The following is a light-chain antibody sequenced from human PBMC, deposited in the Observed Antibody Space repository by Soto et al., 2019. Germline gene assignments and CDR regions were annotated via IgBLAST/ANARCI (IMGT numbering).Light chain of an antibody. J-gene: IGKJ1*01. CDR1: QSVSGSS. Sequence: EIVWTQSPGTLSLSPGERATISCRASQSVSGSSLAWYQQRLGQAPRLLIYDASSRATGIPDRFSGSGSGTDFTLTISRLEPEDFAVYYCQQHGSGPWTFGQGTKVEVK. CDR2: DAS. CDR3: QQHGSGPWT. V-gene: IGKV3-20*01.